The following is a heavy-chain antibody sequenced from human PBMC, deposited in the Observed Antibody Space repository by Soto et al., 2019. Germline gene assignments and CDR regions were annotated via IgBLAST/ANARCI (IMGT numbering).Heavy chain of an antibody. D-gene: IGHD6-19*01. Sequence: QVQLVESGGGVVQPGRSLRLSCAASGFTFSSYGMHWVRQAPRKGLEWVAVISYDGSIKYSADSVKGRFTISRDNSKNTLYLQINSLRAEDTAIYYCAKDVSRGWLAVAGPDYWGQGTLVTVSS. CDR3: AKDVSRGWLAVAGPDY. CDR2: ISYDGSIK. V-gene: IGHV3-30*18. CDR1: GFTFSSYG. J-gene: IGHJ4*02.